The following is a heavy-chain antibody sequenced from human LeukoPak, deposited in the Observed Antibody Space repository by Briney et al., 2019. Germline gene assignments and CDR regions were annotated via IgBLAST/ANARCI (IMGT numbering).Heavy chain of an antibody. J-gene: IGHJ4*02. D-gene: IGHD3/OR15-3a*01. CDR3: ARRGLIDY. V-gene: IGHV4-39*01. CDR2: IYYSGST. Sequence: GSLRLSCAASGLTSSSHWMHWVRQAPGKGLEWIGSIYYSGSTYYNPSLKSRVTISVDTSKNQFSLNLSSVTAADTAVYYCARRGLIDYWGQGTLVTVSS. CDR1: GLTSSSHW.